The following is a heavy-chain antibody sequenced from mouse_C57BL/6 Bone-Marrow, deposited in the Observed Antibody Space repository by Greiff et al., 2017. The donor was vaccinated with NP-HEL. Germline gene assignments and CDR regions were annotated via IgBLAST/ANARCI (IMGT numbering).Heavy chain of an antibody. CDR2: IDPENGDT. J-gene: IGHJ3*01. Sequence: EVQLQQSGAELVRPGASVKLSCTASGFNIKDDYMHWVKQRPEQGLEWIGWIDPENGDTEYASKFQGKATIAADTSFNTAYLQLSSLTSEDTAVYYCTTRTGCFAYWGQGTLVTVSA. D-gene: IGHD4-1*01. CDR3: TTRTGCFAY. V-gene: IGHV14-4*01. CDR1: GFNIKDDY.